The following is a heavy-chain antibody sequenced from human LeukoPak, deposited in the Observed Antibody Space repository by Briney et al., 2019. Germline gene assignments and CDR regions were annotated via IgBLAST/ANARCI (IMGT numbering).Heavy chain of an antibody. CDR3: AGQQLVLLY. V-gene: IGHV4-59*01. CDR1: GGSISSYY. Sequence: SETLSLTCTVSGGSISSYYWSWIRQPPGKGLGWIGYIYYSGSTNYNPSLKSRVTISVDTSKNQFSLKLSSVTAADTAVYYCAGQQLVLLYWGQGTLVTVSS. CDR2: IYYSGST. J-gene: IGHJ4*02. D-gene: IGHD6-13*01.